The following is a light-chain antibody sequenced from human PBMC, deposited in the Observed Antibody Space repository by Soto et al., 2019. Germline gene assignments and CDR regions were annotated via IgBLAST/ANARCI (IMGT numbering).Light chain of an antibody. CDR1: PRVTSK. Sequence: EIVMTQSPPTLSVSPGERVSLSYRPRPRVTSKLAWCQQKPGPPPRPLIYGASTRATGITARFSGSGSGTEFPLTTSSLQSEDFAVYFCPQYNKWPPITFGQGTRLEI. V-gene: IGKV3-15*01. CDR2: GAS. J-gene: IGKJ5*01. CDR3: PQYNKWPPIT.